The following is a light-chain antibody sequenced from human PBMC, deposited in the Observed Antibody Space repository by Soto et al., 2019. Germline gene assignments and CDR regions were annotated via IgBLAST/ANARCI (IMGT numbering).Light chain of an antibody. Sequence: QSVLTQPPSASGSPGQSVTISCTGTSSDVGGYNYVSWYQQHPGKAPKLMIYEVSKRPSGVPDRFSCSKSGNTASLTVSGLQAEDEADYYCSSYAGSHNLGVVFGGGTKLTVL. CDR3: SSYAGSHNLGVV. CDR2: EVS. J-gene: IGLJ2*01. V-gene: IGLV2-8*01. CDR1: SSDVGGYNY.